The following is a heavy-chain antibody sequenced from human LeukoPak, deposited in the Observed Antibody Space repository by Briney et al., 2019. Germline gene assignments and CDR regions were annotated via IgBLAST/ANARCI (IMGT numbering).Heavy chain of an antibody. V-gene: IGHV4-59*01. CDR3: ARGIYYDSSGYYPYYYYYYDMDV. CDR1: GGSISSYY. CDR2: IYYSGST. D-gene: IGHD3-22*01. J-gene: IGHJ6*02. Sequence: SETLSLTCTVSGGSISSYYWSWIRQPPGKGLEWIGYIYYSGSTSYNPSLKSRVTISVDTSMNQFSLKLSSVTAADTAVYYCARGIYYDSSGYYPYYYYYYDMDVWGQGTTVTVSS.